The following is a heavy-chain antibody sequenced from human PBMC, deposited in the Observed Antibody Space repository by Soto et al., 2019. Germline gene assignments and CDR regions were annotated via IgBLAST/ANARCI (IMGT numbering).Heavy chain of an antibody. CDR1: GGSISSYY. J-gene: IGHJ5*02. Sequence: SETLSLTCTVSGGSISSYYWSWIRQPPGKGLEWIGYIYYSGSTNYNPSLKSRVTISVDTSKNQFSLKLSSVTAADTAVYYCARDAYYYDSSGSPLGWFDPWGQGTLVTVSS. CDR2: IYYSGST. D-gene: IGHD3-22*01. V-gene: IGHV4-59*01. CDR3: ARDAYYYDSSGSPLGWFDP.